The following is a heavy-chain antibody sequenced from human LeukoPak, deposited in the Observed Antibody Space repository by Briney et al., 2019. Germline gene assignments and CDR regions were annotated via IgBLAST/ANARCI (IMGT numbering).Heavy chain of an antibody. CDR3: ALYYDILTGYYYFDY. CDR1: GYTFTGYY. V-gene: IGHV1-2*02. J-gene: IGHJ4*02. CDR2: INPNSGGT. Sequence: ASVKVSCKASGYTFTGYYMHWVRQAPGQGLEWMGWINPNSGGTNYAQKFQGRVTMTRDTSISTAYIELSRLRSDDTAVYYCALYYDILTGYYYFDYWGQGTLVTVSS. D-gene: IGHD3-9*01.